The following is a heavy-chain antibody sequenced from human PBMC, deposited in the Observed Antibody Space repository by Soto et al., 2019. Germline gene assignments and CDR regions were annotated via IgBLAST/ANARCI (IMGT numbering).Heavy chain of an antibody. J-gene: IGHJ5*02. V-gene: IGHV1-69*13. Sequence: ASVKVSCKASGYTFTSYGISWVRQAPGQGLEWMGGIIPIFGTANHAQRFQGRVTITADESTSTAYMELSSLRSEDTAVYYCARDRGPSSGYYPYWLDPWGQGTLVTVSS. D-gene: IGHD3-22*01. CDR1: GYTFTSYG. CDR3: ARDRGPSSGYYPYWLDP. CDR2: IIPIFGTA.